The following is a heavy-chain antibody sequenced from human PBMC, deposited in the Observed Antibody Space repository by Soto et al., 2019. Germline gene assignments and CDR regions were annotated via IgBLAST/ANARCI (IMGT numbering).Heavy chain of an antibody. CDR3: ARLGELPSPRAFDI. D-gene: IGHD1-7*01. CDR1: GGSVSSGSYY. CDR2: IYYSGST. J-gene: IGHJ3*02. Sequence: PSETLSLTCTVSGGSVSSGSYYWSWIRQPPGKGLEWIGYIYYSGSTNYNPSLKSRVTISVDTSKNQFSLKLSSVTAADTAMYYCARLGELPSPRAFDIWGQGTMVTVSS. V-gene: IGHV4-61*01.